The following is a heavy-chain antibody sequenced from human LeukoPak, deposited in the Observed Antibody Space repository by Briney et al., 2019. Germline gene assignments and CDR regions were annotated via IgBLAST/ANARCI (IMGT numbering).Heavy chain of an antibody. CDR1: GFTFDDYT. CDR2: ISWDGGST. D-gene: IGHD2-15*01. J-gene: IGHJ4*02. V-gene: IGHV3-43*01. CDR3: AKAPVTSCRGAFCYPLDS. Sequence: GGSLRLSCAASGFTFDDYTMHWVRQAPGKGLEWVSLISWDGGSTYYADSVKGRFTISRDNSKNSLYLQMNSLRTEDAAIYYCAKAPVTSCRGAFCYPLDSWGQGTLVTVSS.